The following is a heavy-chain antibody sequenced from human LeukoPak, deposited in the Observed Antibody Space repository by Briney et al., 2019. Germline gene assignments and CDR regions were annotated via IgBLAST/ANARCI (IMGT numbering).Heavy chain of an antibody. J-gene: IGHJ6*02. D-gene: IGHD1-1*01. CDR1: GFTVSSNY. V-gene: IGHV3-66*01. Sequence: PGGPLRLSCAASGFTVSSNYMSWVRQAPGKGLEWVSVIYSGGSTYYADSVKGRFTISRDNSKNTLYLQMNSLRAEDTAVYYCARDLCTTGLNYYYYYGMDVWGQGTTVTVSS. CDR3: ARDLCTTGLNYYYYYGMDV. CDR2: IYSGGST.